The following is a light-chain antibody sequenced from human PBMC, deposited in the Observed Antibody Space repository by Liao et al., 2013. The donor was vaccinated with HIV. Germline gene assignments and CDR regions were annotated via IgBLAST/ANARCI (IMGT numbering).Light chain of an antibody. CDR1: KLGDNF. V-gene: IGLV3-1*01. CDR3: QAWDSSTASYV. Sequence: SYVLTQPPSVSVSPGQTASITCSGDKLGDNFACWYQQKPGQSPLLVIYQDKKRPSGIPERFSGSNSGNTATLTISGAQTIDEADYYCQAWDSSTASYVFGTGTKVTVL. J-gene: IGLJ1*01. CDR2: QDK.